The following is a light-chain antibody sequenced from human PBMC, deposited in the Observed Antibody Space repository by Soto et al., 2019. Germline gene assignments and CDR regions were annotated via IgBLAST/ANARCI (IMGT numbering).Light chain of an antibody. CDR2: EVS. J-gene: IGLJ2*01. CDR3: SSFAGSPVV. CDR1: SSDVGEENY. V-gene: IGLV2-8*01. Sequence: QSALTQPPSASGSPGQSVTITCYGTSSDVGEENYVSWHQQHPGKVPKLILYEVSKRPSGVPDRFSGSRSGNTASLTVSGLQAEDEADYYCSSFAGSPVVFGGGTKLTVL.